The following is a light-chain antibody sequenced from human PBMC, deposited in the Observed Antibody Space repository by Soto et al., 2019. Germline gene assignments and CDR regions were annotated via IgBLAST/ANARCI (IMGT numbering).Light chain of an antibody. V-gene: IGLV1-40*01. CDR1: SSNIGTGYD. CDR2: ANN. J-gene: IGLJ1*01. Sequence: QAVVTQPPSVSGAPGQRVTISCTGSSSNIGTGYDVHWYQQLPGTTPKLLIYANNNRPSGVPDRFSGSKSGTSASLAITGLQADDEADYYCQSYDSSLSGYVFGTGTQLTVL. CDR3: QSYDSSLSGYV.